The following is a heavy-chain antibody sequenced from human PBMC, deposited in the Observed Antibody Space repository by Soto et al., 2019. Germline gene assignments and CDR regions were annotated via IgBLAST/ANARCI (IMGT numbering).Heavy chain of an antibody. D-gene: IGHD4-17*01. V-gene: IGHV3-30-3*01. CDR2: ISYDGSNK. Sequence: QVQLVESGGGVVQPGRSLRLSCAASGFTFSSYAMHWVRQAPGKGLEWVAVISYDGSNKYYADSVKGRFTISRDNSKNTLYLQMNSLRAEDTAVYYCARAADYGNWFGPWGQGTLVTVSS. J-gene: IGHJ5*02. CDR3: ARAADYGNWFGP. CDR1: GFTFSSYA.